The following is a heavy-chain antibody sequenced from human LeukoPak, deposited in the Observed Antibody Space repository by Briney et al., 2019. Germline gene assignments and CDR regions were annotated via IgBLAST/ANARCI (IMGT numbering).Heavy chain of an antibody. CDR3: ARVAGSGSYFETYYFDY. CDR1: GFTFRSYA. Sequence: PGRSLRLSCAASGFTFRSYAMHWVRQAPGKGLEWVAVISYDGSNKYYADSVKGRFTISRDNSKNTLYLQMNSLRAEDTAVYYCARVAGSGSYFETYYFDYWGQGTLVTVSS. CDR2: ISYDGSNK. V-gene: IGHV3-30*01. J-gene: IGHJ4*02. D-gene: IGHD1-26*01.